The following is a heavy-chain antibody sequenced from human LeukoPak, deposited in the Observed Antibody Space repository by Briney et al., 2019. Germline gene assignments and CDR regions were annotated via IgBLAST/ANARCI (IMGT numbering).Heavy chain of an antibody. CDR1: GFTFRTYW. CDR3: ARERPLR. D-gene: IGHD3-16*01. J-gene: IGHJ4*02. V-gene: IGHV3-74*01. CDR2: INEDGRIT. Sequence: GGSLRLSCAVSGFTFRTYWMHWVRQVPGEGLVWVSRINEDGRITNYADSVKGRFSISRDNSKNTLYLQMNSLRAEDTAVYYCARERPLRWGQGTLVTVSS.